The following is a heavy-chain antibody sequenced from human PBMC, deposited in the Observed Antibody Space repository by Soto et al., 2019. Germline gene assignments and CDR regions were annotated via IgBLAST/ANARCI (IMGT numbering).Heavy chain of an antibody. V-gene: IGHV1-2*02. CDR3: GKGRSGDVGVFY. CDR1: GYTFTGYD. J-gene: IGHJ4*02. CDR2: ISPNSGGT. Sequence: ASVKVSCKASGYTFTGYDIHWVRQAPGQRPEWMGEISPNSGGTKYAQRFQGRVTMTRDTSITTVYMELSNLSPDDTAVYYCGKGRSGDVGVFYWGQGPLVTVSS. D-gene: IGHD1-26*01.